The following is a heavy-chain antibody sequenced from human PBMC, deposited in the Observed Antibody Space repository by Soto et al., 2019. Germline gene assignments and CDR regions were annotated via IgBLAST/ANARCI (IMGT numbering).Heavy chain of an antibody. CDR1: GFSLSTTGVG. CDR3: VHATPVPTGGDY. J-gene: IGHJ4*02. CDR2: IYWDDDK. Sequence: QITLKESGPPLVKPTQTLTLTCTFSGFSLSTTGVGVGWIRQPPGKALDWLALIYWDDDKRYSPSLKSRLTITEDTTKNQVVLTTTNMDPIDTATYSCVHATPVPTGGDYWGQGTLVTVSS. V-gene: IGHV2-5*02. D-gene: IGHD4-17*01.